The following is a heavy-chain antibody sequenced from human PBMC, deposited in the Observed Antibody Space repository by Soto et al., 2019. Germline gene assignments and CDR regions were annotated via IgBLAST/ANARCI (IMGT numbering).Heavy chain of an antibody. V-gene: IGHV4-4*02. CDR2: IYHSGST. CDR3: ARGTGPYYYYYGMDV. Sequence: SETLSLTCAVSGGSISSSNWWSWVRQPPGKGLEWIGEIYHSGSTNYNPSLKSRVTISVDKSKNQFSLKLSSVTAADTAVYYCARGTGPYYYYYGMDVWGQGTTVTVSS. J-gene: IGHJ6*02. D-gene: IGHD7-27*01. CDR1: GGSISSSNW.